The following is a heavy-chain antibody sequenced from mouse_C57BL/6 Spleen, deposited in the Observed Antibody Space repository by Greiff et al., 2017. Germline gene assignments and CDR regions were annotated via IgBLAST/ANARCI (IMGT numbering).Heavy chain of an antibody. Sequence: QVQLQQSGAELARPGASVTLSCKASGYTFTSYGISWVKQRTGQGLEWIGEIYPRSGNTYYNEKFKGKATLTADKSSSTAYMELRSLTSEDSAVYVCARDSSGYYFDYWGQGTTLTVSS. V-gene: IGHV1-81*01. J-gene: IGHJ2*01. CDR3: ARDSSGYYFDY. CDR1: GYTFTSYG. D-gene: IGHD3-2*02. CDR2: IYPRSGNT.